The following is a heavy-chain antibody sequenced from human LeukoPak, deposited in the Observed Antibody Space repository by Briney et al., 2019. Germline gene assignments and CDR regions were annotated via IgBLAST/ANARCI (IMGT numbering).Heavy chain of an antibody. CDR3: ARVGSHHPFDY. CDR2: INPSGGST. CDR1: GYTFTSYY. Sequence: ASVKVSCKASGYTFTSYYMHWVRQAPGQGLEGMGIINPSGGSTSYAQKFQGRVTMSRDMSTSTVYMELSSLRSEDTAVYYCARVGSHHPFDYWGQGTLVTVSS. V-gene: IGHV1-46*01. J-gene: IGHJ4*02. D-gene: IGHD1-26*01.